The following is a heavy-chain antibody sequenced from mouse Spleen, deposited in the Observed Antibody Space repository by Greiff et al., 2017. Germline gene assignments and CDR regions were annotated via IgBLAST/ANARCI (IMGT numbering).Heavy chain of an antibody. CDR1: GYTFTSYW. CDR2: IDPSDSYT. D-gene: IGHD2-14*01. V-gene: IGHV1-69*02. CDR3: ARGEVRQGYFDV. Sequence: QVQLQQPGAELVKPGASVKLSCKASGYTFTSYWMHWVKQRPGQGLEWIGEIDPSDSYTNYNQKFKGKATLTVDKSSSTAYMQLSSLTSEDSAVYYCARGEVRQGYFDVWGAGTTVTVSS. J-gene: IGHJ1*01.